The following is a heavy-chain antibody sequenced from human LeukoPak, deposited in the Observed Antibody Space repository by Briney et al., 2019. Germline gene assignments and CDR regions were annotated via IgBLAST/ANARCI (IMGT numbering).Heavy chain of an antibody. CDR3: ARGPLRLAPPHYYGMDV. J-gene: IGHJ6*02. V-gene: IGHV7-4-1*02. CDR1: GYTFTSYA. CDR2: INTNTGNP. Sequence: ASVKVSCKASGYTFTSYAMNWVRQAPGQGLEWMGWINTNTGNPTYAQGFTGRFVFSLDTSVSTAYLQISSLKAVDTAVYYCARGPLRLAPPHYYGMDVWGQGTTVTVSS.